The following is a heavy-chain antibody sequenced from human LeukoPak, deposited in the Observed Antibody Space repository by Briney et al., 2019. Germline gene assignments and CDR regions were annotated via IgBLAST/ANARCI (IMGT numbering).Heavy chain of an antibody. D-gene: IGHD3-3*01. J-gene: IGHJ4*02. V-gene: IGHV3-7*04. CDR3: ARVYDFWSGYYRDY. CDR1: GFTSRSYW. CDR2: IKQDGSEK. Sequence: GGSLRLSCAASGFTSRSYWMSWVRQAPGKGLEWVANIKQDGSEKYYVDSVKGRFTASRDNAKNSLYLQMNSLRAEDTAVYYCARVYDFWSGYYRDYWGQGTLVTVSS.